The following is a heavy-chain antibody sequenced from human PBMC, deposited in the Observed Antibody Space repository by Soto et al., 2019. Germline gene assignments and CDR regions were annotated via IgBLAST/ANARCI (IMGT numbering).Heavy chain of an antibody. Sequence: APETLSLTCAVSGYSISSGYYWGWIRQPPGKGLGWIGSIYHSGSTYYNPSLKSRVTISVDTSKNQFSRRLSSETAADTAVYYCASSYDFWCGYIDYWGQGTLVTVSS. CDR3: ASSYDFWCGYIDY. D-gene: IGHD3-3*01. CDR2: IYHSGST. V-gene: IGHV4-38-2*01. CDR1: GYSISSGYY. J-gene: IGHJ4*02.